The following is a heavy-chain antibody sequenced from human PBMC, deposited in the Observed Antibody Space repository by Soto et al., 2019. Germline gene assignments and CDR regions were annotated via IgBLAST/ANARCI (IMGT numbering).Heavy chain of an antibody. CDR3: ARGHKISAYYSFDY. V-gene: IGHV4-30-4*01. D-gene: IGHD3-22*01. CDR1: GGSISSGDYY. Sequence: SETLSLTCTVSGGSISSGDYYWSWIRQPPGKGLEWIGYIYHSGSTYYNPSLKSRVTISIDTSKNQFSLKLSSVTAADTALYYCARGHKISAYYSFDYWGQGTLVTVSS. CDR2: IYHSGST. J-gene: IGHJ4*02.